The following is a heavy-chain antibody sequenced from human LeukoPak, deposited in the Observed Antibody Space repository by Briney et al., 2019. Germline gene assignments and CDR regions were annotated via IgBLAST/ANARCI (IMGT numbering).Heavy chain of an antibody. V-gene: IGHV3-53*05. Sequence: GGSLRLSCAASGLTVSSYYMNWVRQAPGKELEWVSVIYTGGGRYYADSVKGRFTISRDNSKNTLYLQLNSLRAGDTALYFCAKDRRRDDVLTGSFSDWGQGTLVTVSS. D-gene: IGHD3-9*01. CDR3: AKDRRRDDVLTGSFSD. CDR1: GLTVSSYY. J-gene: IGHJ4*02. CDR2: IYTGGGR.